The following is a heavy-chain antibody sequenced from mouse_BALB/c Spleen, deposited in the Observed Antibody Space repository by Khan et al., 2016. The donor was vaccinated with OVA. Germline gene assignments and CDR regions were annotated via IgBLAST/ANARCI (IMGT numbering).Heavy chain of an antibody. CDR1: GFNIKDTY. V-gene: IGHV14-3*02. D-gene: IGHD1-2*01. Sequence: VRLQQSGAEFVKPGASVKLSCTASGFNIKDTYIHWVKQRPEQGLEWIGRIDPANNKTNYDPKFQGKATITADTSSNTAYLHLSSLTSEHTVVYYCARSLLLDAMGYWGQGTSVIVS. CDR3: ARSLLLDAMGY. CDR2: IDPANNKT. J-gene: IGHJ4*01.